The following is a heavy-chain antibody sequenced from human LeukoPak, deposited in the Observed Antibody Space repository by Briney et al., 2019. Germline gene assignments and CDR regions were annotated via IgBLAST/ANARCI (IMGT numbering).Heavy chain of an antibody. V-gene: IGHV4-4*02. J-gene: IGHJ4*02. CDR2: IYHSGST. CDR3: ARGGDLWFGELGLDY. Sequence: SETLSLTCAVSGGSISSSNWWRWVRQPPGKGLEWIGEIYHSGSTNYNPSLKSRVTISVDKSKNQFSLELSSVTAADTAVYYCARGGDLWFGELGLDYWGQGTLVTVSS. D-gene: IGHD3-10*01. CDR1: GGSISSSNW.